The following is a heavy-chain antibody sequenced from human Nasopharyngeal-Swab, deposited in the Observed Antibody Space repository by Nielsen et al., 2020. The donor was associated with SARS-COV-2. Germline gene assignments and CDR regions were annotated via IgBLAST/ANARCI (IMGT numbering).Heavy chain of an antibody. V-gene: IGHV3-74*01. CDR3: ARGCYDFWSGYAGFDP. CDR2: INSDGSST. J-gene: IGHJ5*02. D-gene: IGHD3-3*01. CDR1: GFTFSSYW. Sequence: GGSLRLSCAASGFTFSSYWMHWVRQAPGKGLVWVSRINSDGSSTSYADSVKGRFTISRDNAKNTLHLQMNSLRAEDTAVYYCARGCYDFWSGYAGFDPWGQGTLVTVSS.